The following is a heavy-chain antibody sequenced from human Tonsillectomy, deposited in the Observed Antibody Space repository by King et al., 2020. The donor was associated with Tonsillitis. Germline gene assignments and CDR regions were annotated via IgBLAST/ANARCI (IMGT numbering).Heavy chain of an antibody. CDR2: ISGSGGIT. Sequence: VHLVESGGDLVQPGGSLRLSCAASGFTFSSYAMNWVRQAPGKGLEWVSAISGSGGITYYADSVKGRFTISIDNSKNTLYLQRKSLRAEDTAVYYCAKDLYDSSGNHFDYWGQGTLVTVSS. J-gene: IGHJ4*02. CDR3: AKDLYDSSGNHFDY. V-gene: IGHV3-23*04. CDR1: GFTFSSYA. D-gene: IGHD3-22*01.